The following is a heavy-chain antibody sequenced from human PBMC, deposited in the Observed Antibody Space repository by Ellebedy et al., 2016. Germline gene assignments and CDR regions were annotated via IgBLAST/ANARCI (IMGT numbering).Heavy chain of an antibody. CDR2: INHSGST. D-gene: IGHD3-9*01. Sequence: SETLSLXXAVYGGSFSGYYWSWIHQPPGKGLEWIGEINHSGSTNYNPSLKSRVTISVDTSKNQFSLKLSSVTAADTAVYYCARSGLRYFDWFPGAFDIWGQGTMVTVSS. V-gene: IGHV4-34*01. CDR3: ARSGLRYFDWFPGAFDI. J-gene: IGHJ3*02. CDR1: GGSFSGYY.